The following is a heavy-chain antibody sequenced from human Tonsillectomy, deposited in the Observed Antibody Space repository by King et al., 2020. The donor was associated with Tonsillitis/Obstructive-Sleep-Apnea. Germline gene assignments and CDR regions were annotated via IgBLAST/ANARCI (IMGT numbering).Heavy chain of an antibody. Sequence: VQLVESGGGLVQPGGSLRLSCAASGFTFSSYAMSWVRQAPGKGLEWVSGISGSGGSTYYADSVKGRFTISRVNSKNTLYLQMNSLRAEDSAVYYCAKDSSALLCFGSMDVWGQGTTVTVTS. CDR2: ISGSGGST. D-gene: IGHD3-10*01. V-gene: IGHV3-23*04. CDR3: AKDSSALLCFGSMDV. CDR1: GFTFSSYA. J-gene: IGHJ6*01.